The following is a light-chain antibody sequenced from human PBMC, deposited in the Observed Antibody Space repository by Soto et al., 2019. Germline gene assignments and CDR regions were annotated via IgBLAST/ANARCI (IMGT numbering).Light chain of an antibody. CDR3: QQYYSYPRT. V-gene: IGKV1-8*01. CDR2: AAS. CDR1: KGIRSY. Sequence: AMRMTQSPSSFSASTGVRVTITCGASKGIRSYLAWYQQKPGKAPKLLIYAASTLQSGVPSRFSGSGSGTDFTLTISCLQSEDFATYYCQQYYSYPRTFGQGTKVEIK. J-gene: IGKJ1*01.